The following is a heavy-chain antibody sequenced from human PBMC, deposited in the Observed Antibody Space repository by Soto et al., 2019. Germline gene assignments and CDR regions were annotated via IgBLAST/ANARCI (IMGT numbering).Heavy chain of an antibody. Sequence: PGGSLRLSCAASGFTFSSYAMSWVRQAPLKVLEWVSAISGSGGSTYYADSVKGRFTISRDNSKNTLYLQMNSLRAEDTAVYYCAKVRARATTVTQYYFDYWGQGTLVTVSS. CDR3: AKVRARATTVTQYYFDY. V-gene: IGHV3-23*01. CDR2: ISGSGGST. J-gene: IGHJ4*02. CDR1: GFTFSSYA. D-gene: IGHD4-17*01.